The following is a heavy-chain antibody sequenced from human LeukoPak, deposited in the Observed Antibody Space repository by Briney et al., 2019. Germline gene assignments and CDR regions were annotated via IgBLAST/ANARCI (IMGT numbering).Heavy chain of an antibody. V-gene: IGHV4-4*02. J-gene: IGHJ3*02. Sequence: SDTLSLTYTISGDSLSSNYSWRSVSQFPRKGLEWIGEVYRRGSTRYNPSLKSRVVISIDKSKNPYSLNLNSVTAADTAMYYCGRHAYGDSSAAFDIWGQGTMVTVSS. D-gene: IGHD4-17*01. CDR3: GRHAYGDSSAAFDI. CDR2: VYRRGST. CDR1: GDSLSSNYS.